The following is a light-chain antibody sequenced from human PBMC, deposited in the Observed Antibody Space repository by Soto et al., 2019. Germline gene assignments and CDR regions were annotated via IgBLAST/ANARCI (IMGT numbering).Light chain of an antibody. CDR3: ISYTVSRSYV. J-gene: IGLJ1*01. Sequence: QSVLTQPASVSGSPGQSITISRSGTSSDIGAYDHVAWFQQFPGKTPKLVIYSVSNRPSGVSYRFSGSKSGNTASLTISGLQADDEADYYCISYTVSRSYVFGRGTKVTVL. CDR1: SSDIGAYDH. CDR2: SVS. V-gene: IGLV2-14*01.